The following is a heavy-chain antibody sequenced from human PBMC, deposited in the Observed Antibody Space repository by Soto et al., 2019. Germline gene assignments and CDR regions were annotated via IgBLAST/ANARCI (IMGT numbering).Heavy chain of an antibody. Sequence: GASVKVSCKASGYTFTSYGISWVRQAPGQGLEWMGWISAYNGNTNYAQKLQGRVTMTTDTSTSTAYMELRSLRSDDTAVYYCARVSDYYDSSGDDYWGQGTLVTVSS. CDR3: ARVSDYYDSSGDDY. CDR2: ISAYNGNT. D-gene: IGHD3-22*01. V-gene: IGHV1-18*01. J-gene: IGHJ4*02. CDR1: GYTFTSYG.